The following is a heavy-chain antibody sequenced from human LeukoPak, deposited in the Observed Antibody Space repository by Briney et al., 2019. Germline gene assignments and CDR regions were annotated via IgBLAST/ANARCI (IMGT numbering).Heavy chain of an antibody. Sequence: GGSLRLSCAASEFTFSSYFMNWVRQTPGKGLEWVSSISSGSTYIYYADSVKGRFTISRDNAKNSLYLQMNSLRAEDTAVYYCARDNSVGDNAWWFDPWGQGTLVTVSS. CDR3: ARDNSVGDNAWWFDP. V-gene: IGHV3-21*01. CDR2: ISSGSTYI. CDR1: EFTFSSYF. J-gene: IGHJ5*02. D-gene: IGHD1-26*01.